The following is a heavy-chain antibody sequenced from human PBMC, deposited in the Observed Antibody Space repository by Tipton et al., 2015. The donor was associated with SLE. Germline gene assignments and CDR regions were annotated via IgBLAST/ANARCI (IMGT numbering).Heavy chain of an antibody. V-gene: IGHV3-30*04. CDR1: GFTFSSYA. CDR2: ISYDGSNK. Sequence: RSLRLSCAASGFTFSSYAMHWVHQAPGKGLEWVAVISYDGSNKYYADSVKGRFTISRDSAKNSLYLQMNSLRAEDTAVYYCARDPGDWGYDYWGQGTLVTVSS. CDR3: ARDPGDWGYDY. J-gene: IGHJ4*02. D-gene: IGHD7-27*01.